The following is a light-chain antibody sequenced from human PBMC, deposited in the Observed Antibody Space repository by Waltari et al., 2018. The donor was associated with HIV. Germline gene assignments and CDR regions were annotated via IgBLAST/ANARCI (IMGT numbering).Light chain of an antibody. CDR1: SSDVGGYNL. Sequence: QFALTQPASVSGSPGQSITISCTGTSSDVGGYNLFSWYQQHPGKAPKLMIYEVSKRPSGVSNRFSGSKSGNTASLTISGLQAEDEADYYCCAYAGSTTYVIFGGGTKLTVL. CDR2: EVS. CDR3: CAYAGSTTYVI. J-gene: IGLJ2*01. V-gene: IGLV2-23*02.